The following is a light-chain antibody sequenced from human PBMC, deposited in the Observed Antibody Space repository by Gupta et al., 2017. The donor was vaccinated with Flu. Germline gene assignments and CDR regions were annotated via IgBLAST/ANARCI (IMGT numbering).Light chain of an antibody. CDR2: RNN. Sequence: TATLTCTGNSNNVGNEGVAWQQQHQGHPPKLLSFRNNRRPSGISERFSALRSGNTASLTITALQAEDEADYYCSAWDSSLNEWVFGGGTKLTVL. CDR1: SNNVGNEG. CDR3: SAWDSSLNEWV. V-gene: IGLV10-54*04. J-gene: IGLJ3*02.